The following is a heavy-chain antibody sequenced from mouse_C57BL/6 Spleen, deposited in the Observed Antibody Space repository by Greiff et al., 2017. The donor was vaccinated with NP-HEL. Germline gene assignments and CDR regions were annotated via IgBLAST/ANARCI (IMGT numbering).Heavy chain of an antibody. CDR3: ARSPFYYYDSYFDY. D-gene: IGHD1-1*01. J-gene: IGHJ2*01. CDR1: GYTFTSYD. Sequence: VQLQQSGPELVKPGASVKLSCKASGYTFTSYDINWVKQRPGQGLEWIGWIYPRDGSTKYNEKFKGKATLTVDTSSSTAYMELHSLTSEDSAVYFCARSPFYYYDSYFDYWGQGTTLTVSS. V-gene: IGHV1-85*01. CDR2: IYPRDGST.